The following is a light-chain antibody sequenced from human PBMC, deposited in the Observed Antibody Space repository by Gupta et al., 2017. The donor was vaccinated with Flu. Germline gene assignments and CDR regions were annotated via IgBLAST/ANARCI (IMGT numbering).Light chain of an antibody. CDR1: DIEIKT. Sequence: SSVLTQPPSASVAPGQTARIPCGGNDIEIKTVHWYQQKPGQAPVLVVYDDTDRPSGIPERFSGSNSGNTATLTISRVEAGDEADYYCQVWDSSSDHVVFGGGTRLTVL. J-gene: IGLJ2*01. CDR2: DDT. V-gene: IGLV3-21*02. CDR3: QVWDSSSDHVV.